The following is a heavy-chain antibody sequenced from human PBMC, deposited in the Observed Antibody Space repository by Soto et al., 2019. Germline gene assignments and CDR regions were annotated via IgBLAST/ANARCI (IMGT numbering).Heavy chain of an antibody. J-gene: IGHJ4*02. CDR2: IYSDGTT. CDR1: GFSVSNNY. Sequence: LVESGGGLVQAGESLRLSCAVSGFSVSNNYMTWVRQAPGKGLEGISVIYSDGTTYHADSVKGRFIASRDNSQNTLYLQMTNLRVEDSAVYFCARDTHSAVRSDWWGQGTLVTVAS. CDR3: ARDTHSAVRSDW. D-gene: IGHD3-9*01. V-gene: IGHV3-66*01.